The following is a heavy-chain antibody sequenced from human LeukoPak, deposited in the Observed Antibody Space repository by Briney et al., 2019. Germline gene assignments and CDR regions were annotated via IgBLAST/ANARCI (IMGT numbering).Heavy chain of an antibody. J-gene: IGHJ4*02. CDR2: IRAEGHRT. Sequence: GGSLRLSCRASGFSFNTYSMNWVRQAPGKGLEWVSVIRAEGHRTYYADSVKGRFTISRDNSNNTLYLQMNSLRAEDTGLYYCGKGGHCHYILCPTKIVGAGFVEHWGQGTLVTVSS. CDR3: GKGGHCHYILCPTKIVGAGFVEH. V-gene: IGHV3-23*01. D-gene: IGHD2-21*01. CDR1: GFSFNTYS.